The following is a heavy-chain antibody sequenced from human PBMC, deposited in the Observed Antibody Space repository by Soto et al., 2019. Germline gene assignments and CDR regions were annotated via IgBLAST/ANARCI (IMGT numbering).Heavy chain of an antibody. CDR1: GYSFTSYW. CDR2: IDPSDSYT. CDR3: ARRHRAYESSHDAFDI. V-gene: IGHV5-10-1*01. J-gene: IGHJ3*02. D-gene: IGHD3-3*01. Sequence: PGESLKISCKGSGYSFTSYWIAWVRQMPGKGLEWMGRIDPSDSYTNYSPSFQGHVTISADKSISTAYLQWSSLKASDTAMYYCARRHRAYESSHDAFDIWGQGTMVTVSS.